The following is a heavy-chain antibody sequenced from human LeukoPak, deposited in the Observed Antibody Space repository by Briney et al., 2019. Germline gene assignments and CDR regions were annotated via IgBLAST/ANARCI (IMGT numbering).Heavy chain of an antibody. J-gene: IGHJ4*02. CDR3: ARRGYAYKLDY. CDR1: GFTFSSYW. CDR2: ITSSGGTA. D-gene: IGHD3-16*01. Sequence: GGSLRLSCAASGFTFSSYWMHWVRQAPGKGLEWVSDITSSGGTAYYADSVKGRFTISRDYSKNTLYLQMNSLRADDTALYYCARRGYAYKLDYWGQGTLVTASA. V-gene: IGHV3-23*01.